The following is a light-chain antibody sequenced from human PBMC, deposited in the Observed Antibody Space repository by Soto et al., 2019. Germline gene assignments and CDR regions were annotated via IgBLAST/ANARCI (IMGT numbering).Light chain of an antibody. J-gene: IGKJ4*01. V-gene: IGKV1-39*01. Sequence: DIQMTQSPSSLSASVGDRVTITCRASQSISNYLNWYQQKPGKAPKLLIYAASSLQSGVPSTFSGSGSGTDFTLTISSLQPEDFATYYCQQSYKTPLSFGGGTKVEI. CDR1: QSISNY. CDR2: AAS. CDR3: QQSYKTPLS.